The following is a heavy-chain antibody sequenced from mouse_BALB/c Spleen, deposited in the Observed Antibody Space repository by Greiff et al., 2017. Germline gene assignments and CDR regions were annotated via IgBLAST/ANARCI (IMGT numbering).Heavy chain of an antibody. J-gene: IGHJ3*01. V-gene: IGHV14-3*02. Sequence: VQLQQSGAELVKPGASVKLSCTASGFNIKDTYMHWVKQRPEQGLEWIGRIDPANGNTKYDPKFQGKATITADTSSNTAYLQLSSLTSEDTAVYYCTTGTYAWFAYWGQGTLVTVSA. D-gene: IGHD4-1*02. CDR1: GFNIKDTY. CDR3: TTGTYAWFAY. CDR2: IDPANGNT.